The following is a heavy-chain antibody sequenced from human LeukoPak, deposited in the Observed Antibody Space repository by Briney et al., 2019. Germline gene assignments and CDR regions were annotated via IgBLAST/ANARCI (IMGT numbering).Heavy chain of an antibody. D-gene: IGHD1-14*01. Sequence: GESLKISCKASGYSFSNSWIGWVRQMPGKGLEWMGIIYPGDSHTIYSLSFQGQITISADKSITTAYLQWSSLEASDTAMYYCPRQRTSENWFDSWGQGTPVTVSS. CDR3: PRQRTSENWFDS. CDR1: GYSFSNSW. V-gene: IGHV5-51*01. J-gene: IGHJ5*01. CDR2: IYPGDSHT.